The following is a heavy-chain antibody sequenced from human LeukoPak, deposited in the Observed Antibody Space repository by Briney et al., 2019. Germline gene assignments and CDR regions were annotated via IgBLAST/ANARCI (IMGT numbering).Heavy chain of an antibody. J-gene: IGHJ6*03. D-gene: IGHD5-18*01. CDR2: IYYSGST. V-gene: IGHV4-59*01. CDR3: ARGGGYSYGYHYYYMDV. CDR1: GFTFSSYA. Sequence: GSLRLSCAASGFTFSSYAMSWVSQAAGKGLEWVGYIYYSGSTNYNPSLKSRVTISVDTSKNQFSLQLSSVTAADTAVYYCARGGGYSYGYHYYYMDVWGKGTTVTVSS.